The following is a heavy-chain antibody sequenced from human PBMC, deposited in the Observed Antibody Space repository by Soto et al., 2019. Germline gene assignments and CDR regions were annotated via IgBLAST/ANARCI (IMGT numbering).Heavy chain of an antibody. V-gene: IGHV4-4*02. J-gene: IGHJ6*01. Sequence: SETLSLTCAVSGGSISSSNWWSWVRQPPGKGLEWIGEIYHSGSTNYNPSLKSRVTISVDKSKNQLSLKLSSVTAEDTAVYYCAIDRSAPGSYYDGMEVWRQGNTVT. CDR2: IYHSGST. CDR1: GGSISSSNW. CDR3: AIDRSAPGSYYDGMEV.